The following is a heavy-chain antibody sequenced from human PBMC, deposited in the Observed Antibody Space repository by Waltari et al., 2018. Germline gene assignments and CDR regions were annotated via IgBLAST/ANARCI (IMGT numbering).Heavy chain of an antibody. CDR1: KFTFSGYG. CDR3: VTLDGLGLLYFDS. Sequence: EVQLVESGGGLVKPGGSLRLSCTASKFTFSGYGMNWVRQAPGKGLEWVTSISGSSNYIYYADSVKGRFTISRDNAKNSLYLQMNSLRAEDTAVYYCVTLDGLGLLYFDSWGQGTLVTVSS. D-gene: IGHD3-9*01. J-gene: IGHJ4*02. CDR2: ISGSSNYI. V-gene: IGHV3-21*01.